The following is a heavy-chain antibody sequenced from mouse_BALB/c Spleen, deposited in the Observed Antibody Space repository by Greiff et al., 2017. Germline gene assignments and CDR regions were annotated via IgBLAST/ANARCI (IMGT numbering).Heavy chain of an antibody. D-gene: IGHD1-1*01. J-gene: IGHJ1*01. Sequence: VKLMESGPGLVAPSQSLSITCTVSGFSLTGYGVNWVRQPPGKGLEWLGMIWGDGSTDYYSALKSRLSITKDNAKSQVFLKMNSLQTDDTAMYYCARGTAVVAKDFDVWGAGTTVTVSS. V-gene: IGHV2-6-7*01. CDR2: IWGDGST. CDR1: GFSLTGYG. CDR3: ARGTAVVAKDFDV.